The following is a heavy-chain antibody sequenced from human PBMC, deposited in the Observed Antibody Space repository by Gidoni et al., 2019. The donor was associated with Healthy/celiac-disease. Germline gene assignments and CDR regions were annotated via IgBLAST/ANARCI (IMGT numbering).Heavy chain of an antibody. J-gene: IGHJ4*02. CDR1: GFTFINHA. D-gene: IGHD3-16*02. CDR3: AKVVRLGELSLVPSFDY. CDR2: ISGSGGST. V-gene: IGHV3-23*01. Sequence: EVQLLESGGGLEQPGGSLRLSCAASGFTFINHAMSWVRQAPGKGLEWVSVISGSGGSTYYTDSVKGRFTISRDNSKNTLYLQMNSLRAEDTAVYYCAKVVRLGELSLVPSFDYWGQGTLVTVSS.